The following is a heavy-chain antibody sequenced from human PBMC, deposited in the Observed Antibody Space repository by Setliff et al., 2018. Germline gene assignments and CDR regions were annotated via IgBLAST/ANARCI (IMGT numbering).Heavy chain of an antibody. J-gene: IGHJ4*02. CDR3: AKEVMGLHLSGLDF. V-gene: IGHV3-7*04. CDR1: GFTFSKYG. CDR2: INQDGSGK. D-gene: IGHD5-12*01. Sequence: GGSLRLSCAASGFTFSKYGMYWVRQAPGKGLEWVANINQDGSGKYYVDSVKGRFTISRDNSKTTLFLQMNSLRPEDTGIYYCAKEVMGLHLSGLDFWGQGNLVTVSS.